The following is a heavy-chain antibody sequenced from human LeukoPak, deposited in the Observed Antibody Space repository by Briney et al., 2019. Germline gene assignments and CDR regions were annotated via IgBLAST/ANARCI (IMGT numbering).Heavy chain of an antibody. J-gene: IGHJ6*04. Sequence: ASVKVSCKASGYTFTGYYMHWVRQAPGQGLEWMGWINPNSGGTNYAQKFQGRVTMTRDTSISTAYMELSRLRSDDTAVYYCARDADPEGIHLDVWGKGTTVTVSS. CDR3: ARDADPEGIHLDV. CDR1: GYTFTGYY. CDR2: INPNSGGT. V-gene: IGHV1-2*02.